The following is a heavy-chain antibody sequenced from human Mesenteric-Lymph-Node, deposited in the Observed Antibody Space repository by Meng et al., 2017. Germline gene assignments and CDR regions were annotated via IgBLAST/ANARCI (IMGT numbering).Heavy chain of an antibody. J-gene: IGHJ3*01. CDR2: TDEDGNVK. CDR1: GLPFRNYW. Sequence: GESLKISCAASGLPFRNYWMAWVRQAPGKGLEWVANTDEDGNVKHYVGSVKGRFTISRDNAKNSLYLHMNSLRAEDTAVYYCARELGRTGAYDVWGQGTMVTVSS. CDR3: ARELGRTGAYDV. V-gene: IGHV3-7*01. D-gene: IGHD3-3*02.